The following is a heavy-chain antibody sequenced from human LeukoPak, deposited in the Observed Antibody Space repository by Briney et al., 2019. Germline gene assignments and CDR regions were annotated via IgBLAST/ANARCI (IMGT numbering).Heavy chain of an antibody. Sequence: GGSLRLSCAASGFTFTSYSMNWVRQAPGKGLEWVSTNSGGGGSTYYADSVKGRFTISRDNSKNTLYLQVNSLRAEDTAVYYCAKGGKWDVTPFDYWGQGTLVTVSS. CDR1: GFTFTSYS. J-gene: IGHJ4*02. V-gene: IGHV3-23*01. CDR3: AKGGKWDVTPFDY. D-gene: IGHD1-26*01. CDR2: NSGGGGST.